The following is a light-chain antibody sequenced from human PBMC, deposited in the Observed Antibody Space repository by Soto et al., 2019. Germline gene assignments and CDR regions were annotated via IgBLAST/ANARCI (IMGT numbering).Light chain of an antibody. J-gene: IGLJ1*01. Sequence: ALTQPASVSGSPGQSITISCTGTSSDVGGYNYVSWYQQHPGKAPKLMIYDVRNRPSGVSNRFSGSKSVNTASLTISGLQAEDEADYYCSSYTTISTYIFGTGTKVTVL. V-gene: IGLV2-14*01. CDR1: SSDVGGYNY. CDR3: SSYTTISTYI. CDR2: DVR.